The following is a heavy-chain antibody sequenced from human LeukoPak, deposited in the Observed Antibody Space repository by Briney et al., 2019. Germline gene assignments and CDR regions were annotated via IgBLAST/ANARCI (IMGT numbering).Heavy chain of an antibody. J-gene: IGHJ4*02. V-gene: IGHV3-30*03. CDR2: ISYDGSNK. CDR1: GFTFSSYG. Sequence: TGRSLRLSCAASGFTFSSYGMHWVRQAPGKGLEWVAVISYDGSNKYYADSVKGRFTISRDNSKNTLYLQMNSLRAEDTAVYYCILQQQLGPLVPFDYWGQGTLVTVSS. CDR3: ILQQQLGPLVPFDY. D-gene: IGHD6-13*01.